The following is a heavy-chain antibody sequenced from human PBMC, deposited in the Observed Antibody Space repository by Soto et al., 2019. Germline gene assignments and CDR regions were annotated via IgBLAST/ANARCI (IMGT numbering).Heavy chain of an antibody. J-gene: IGHJ4*02. D-gene: IGHD3-16*02. CDR2: IYYSGST. V-gene: IGHV4-39*01. CDR3: AGFNYDYIWGSYLLQDTDY. Sequence: SETLSLTCTVSGGSISSSSYYWGWIRQPPGKGLEWIGSIYYSGSTYYNPSLKSRVTISVDTSKNQFSLKLSSVTAADTAVYYCAGFNYDYIWGSYLLQDTDYWGQGTLVTVSS. CDR1: GGSISSSSYY.